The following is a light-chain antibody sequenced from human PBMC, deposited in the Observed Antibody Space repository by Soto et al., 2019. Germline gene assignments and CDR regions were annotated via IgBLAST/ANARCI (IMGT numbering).Light chain of an antibody. V-gene: IGKV3-11*01. CDR3: LQRSIGFT. CDR1: QSVGTY. Sequence: EIVLTQSPATLSLSPGERATLSCRASQSVGTYLAWYQQKRGQSPRLLIYGPSKRAPGIPARFSGRGSGTDFTLTINSREPEDFAVYHCLQRSIGFTFGPGTK. J-gene: IGKJ3*01. CDR2: GPS.